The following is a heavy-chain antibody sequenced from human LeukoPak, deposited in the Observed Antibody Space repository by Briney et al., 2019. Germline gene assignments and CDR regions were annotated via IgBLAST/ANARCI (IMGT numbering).Heavy chain of an antibody. V-gene: IGHV4-59*01. CDR1: GGSISAYY. J-gene: IGHJ6*02. CDR2: IYYSGST. Sequence: SETLSLTCTVSGGSISAYYWTWIRQAPGHGLEYLGYIYYSGSTNYNPSLKSRVTISVDTSKKQISLKLSSVTAADTAVYYCARGAHYYYYGMDVWGQGTTVTVSS. CDR3: ARGAHYYYYGMDV.